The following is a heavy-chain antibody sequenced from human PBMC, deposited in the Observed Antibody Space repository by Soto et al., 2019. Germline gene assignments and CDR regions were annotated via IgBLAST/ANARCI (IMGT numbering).Heavy chain of an antibody. Sequence: SRRRSCAASGFTCSRYSMNWVRHAPGKGLGWVSHSRSSSSSIYYADSVKGRFTISIDNAKNSLYLQMNSLRDEDTAVYYCARDYEYWSGYYKGFDYWGQGTLVTVSS. CDR1: GFTCSRYS. D-gene: IGHD3-3*01. CDR3: ARDYEYWSGYYKGFDY. V-gene: IGHV3-48*02. J-gene: IGHJ4*02. CDR2: SRSSSSSI.